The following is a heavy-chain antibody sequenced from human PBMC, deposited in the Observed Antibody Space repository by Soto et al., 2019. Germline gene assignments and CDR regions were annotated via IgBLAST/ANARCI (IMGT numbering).Heavy chain of an antibody. J-gene: IGHJ4*02. V-gene: IGHV3-23*01. CDR3: AKIMFYYDSSGFDY. Sequence: GGSLRLSCAASGFAFSNNAMSWVRQAPGKGLEWVSGISGSGGSTYYADSVKGRFTLSRDNSKNTLYLQMNSLRAEDTAVYYCAKIMFYYDSSGFDYWAQGTLVTVSS. CDR2: ISGSGGST. CDR1: GFAFSNNA. D-gene: IGHD3-22*01.